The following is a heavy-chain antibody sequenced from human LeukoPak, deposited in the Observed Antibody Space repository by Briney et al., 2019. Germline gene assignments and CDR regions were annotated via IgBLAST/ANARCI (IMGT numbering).Heavy chain of an antibody. CDR2: IYSGGST. D-gene: IGHD1-1*01. CDR1: GFTVSSNY. CDR3: AKDKGVQTNWFDP. J-gene: IGHJ5*02. Sequence: GGSLRLSCAASGFTVSSNYMSWVRQAPGKGLEWVSVIYSGGSTYYADSVKGRFTISRDNSKNTLYLQMNSLRAEDTAVYYCAKDKGVQTNWFDPWGQGTLVTVSS. V-gene: IGHV3-53*01.